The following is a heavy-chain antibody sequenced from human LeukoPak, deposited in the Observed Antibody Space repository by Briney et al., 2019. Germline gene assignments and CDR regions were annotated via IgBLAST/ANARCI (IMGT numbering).Heavy chain of an antibody. Sequence: PGGSLRLSCAASGFTFSSYAMHWVRQAPGKGLEWVAVISYDGSNKYYADSVKGRFTISRDNSKNTLYLQMNSLRAEDTAVYYCAKDRSGIVGATGTDWGQGTLVTVSS. CDR3: AKDRSGIVGATGTD. CDR2: ISYDGSNK. CDR1: GFTFSSYA. D-gene: IGHD1-26*01. V-gene: IGHV3-30-3*01. J-gene: IGHJ4*02.